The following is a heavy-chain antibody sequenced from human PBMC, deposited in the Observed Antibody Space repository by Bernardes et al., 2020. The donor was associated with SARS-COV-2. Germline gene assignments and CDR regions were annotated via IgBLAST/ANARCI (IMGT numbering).Heavy chain of an antibody. J-gene: IGHJ3*01. CDR2: IGGGGPDDI. CDR1: GFILSDYA. Sequence: GWSLSLSCAASGFILSDYAMSWVRQAPGKGLQWVSYIGGGGPDDIYYADSVKGRFISSRDNSSSMVYLKMNSLRADDTAIYYCVKDQIAYNSGFDAFDFWGQGTLVTVSS. D-gene: IGHD3-16*01. V-gene: IGHV3-23*01. CDR3: VKDQIAYNSGFDAFDF.